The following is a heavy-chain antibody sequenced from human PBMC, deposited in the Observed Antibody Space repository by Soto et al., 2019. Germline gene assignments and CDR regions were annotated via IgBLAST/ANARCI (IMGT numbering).Heavy chain of an antibody. CDR2: IKQDGSEK. CDR3: ARAASSSWPNYY. D-gene: IGHD6-13*01. J-gene: IGHJ4*02. CDR1: GFTFSSYW. V-gene: IGHV3-7*01. Sequence: EVQLVESGGGLVQPGGSLRLSCAASGFTFSSYWMSWVRQAPGKGLEWVANIKQDGSEKYYVDSVKGRFTIPRDNAKNSLDLQMNSLRAEDTAVYYCARAASSSWPNYYWGQGTLVTVSS.